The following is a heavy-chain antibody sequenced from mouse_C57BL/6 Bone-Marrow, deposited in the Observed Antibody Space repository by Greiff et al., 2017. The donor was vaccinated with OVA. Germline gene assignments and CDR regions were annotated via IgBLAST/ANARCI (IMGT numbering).Heavy chain of an antibody. CDR2: IRNKPNGSTT. V-gene: IGHV7-3*01. CDR1: GFTFTNYY. D-gene: IGHD1-1*01. CDR3: ARCEGGVAVDYLDY. Sequence: EVMLVESGGGLVQPGDSLSLSCAASGFTFTNYYMSWVRQPPGKALEWLAFIRNKPNGSTTEYSASVKGRFTISRDNSQSILYLQMNALRAEDSAAYYCARCEGGVAVDYLDYWGQGTAVTVSS. J-gene: IGHJ2*01.